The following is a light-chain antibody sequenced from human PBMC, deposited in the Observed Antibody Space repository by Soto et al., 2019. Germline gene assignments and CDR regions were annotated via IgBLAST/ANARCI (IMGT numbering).Light chain of an antibody. Sequence: QSVLTQPPSASGTPGQRVTISCSGSSSNVGGNAVNWYQQLPGTAPKLLISGSKQRPSGAPERFSASKSGTSAALAISGLQSEDEADYYCAAWDDSLKAVAFGGGTKVTVL. J-gene: IGLJ2*01. V-gene: IGLV1-44*01. CDR3: AAWDDSLKAVA. CDR1: SSNVGGNA. CDR2: GSK.